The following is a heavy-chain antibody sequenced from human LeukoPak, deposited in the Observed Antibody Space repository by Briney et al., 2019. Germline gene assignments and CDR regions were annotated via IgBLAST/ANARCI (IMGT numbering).Heavy chain of an antibody. CDR2: IKQDGGRK. Sequence: PGGSLRLSCAASGFTFSSYWMSWVRQAPGKGLEWVANIKQDGGRKYYVDSVKGRFTISRDNAKNSLYLQMNSLRAEDTAVYYCARDRGYDYVWGSYRYTGAFDIWGQGTMVTVSS. D-gene: IGHD3-16*02. CDR1: GFTFSSYW. J-gene: IGHJ3*02. CDR3: ARDRGYDYVWGSYRYTGAFDI. V-gene: IGHV3-7*01.